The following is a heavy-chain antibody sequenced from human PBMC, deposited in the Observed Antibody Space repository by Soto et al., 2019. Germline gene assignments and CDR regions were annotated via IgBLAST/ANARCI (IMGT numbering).Heavy chain of an antibody. J-gene: IGHJ6*02. CDR2: MYNTGST. D-gene: IGHD2-21*02. V-gene: IGHV4-59*01. CDR1: GGSISSYY. CDR3: ARDLWGYCGADCYPLDV. Sequence: QVRLQESGPGLVKPSETLSLTCTVSGGSISSYYWSWIRQPPGKGLEWIGYMYNTGSTIYNPSLKRRVTISVDTSNNQFSLKLNSVTAADTAVYYCARDLWGYCGADCYPLDVWGQGTMVTVSS.